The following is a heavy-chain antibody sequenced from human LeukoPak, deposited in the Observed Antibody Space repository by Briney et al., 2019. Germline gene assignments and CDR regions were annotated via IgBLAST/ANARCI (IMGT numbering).Heavy chain of an antibody. Sequence: PGGSLRLSCAGTGFTFSNYWMNWVRQAPGKGLEWVANIKEDGSRINYVDSVKGRFTISRDNAKNSLYLQMNSLRAEDTAVYYCARDQIAAAGTSFFDYWGQGTLVTVSS. D-gene: IGHD6-13*01. CDR3: ARDQIAAAGTSFFDY. V-gene: IGHV3-7*01. CDR2: IKEDGSRI. CDR1: GFTFSNYW. J-gene: IGHJ4*02.